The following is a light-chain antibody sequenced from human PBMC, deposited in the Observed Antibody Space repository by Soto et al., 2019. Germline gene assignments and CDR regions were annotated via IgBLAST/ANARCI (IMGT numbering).Light chain of an antibody. J-gene: IGKJ1*01. V-gene: IGKV1-39*01. CDR2: AS. CDR3: QQSYSTPPIT. CDR1: QSISNY. Sequence: QITLSPYSLYASVGDRVTITCRASQSISNYLNWYQQKPGKAPKLLIYASSLQSGVPSRFSGSGSGTDFTLTISSLQPEDFATYYCQQSYSTPPITFGQGTKVDIK.